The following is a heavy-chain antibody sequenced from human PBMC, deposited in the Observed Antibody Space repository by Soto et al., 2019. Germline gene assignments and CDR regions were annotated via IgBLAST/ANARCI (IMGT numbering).Heavy chain of an antibody. CDR1: GFTFSSYW. D-gene: IGHD4-17*01. CDR3: ARVAGDYLTYFDY. V-gene: IGHV3-7*01. J-gene: IGHJ4*02. Sequence: LRLSCAASGFTFSSYWMSWVRQAPGKGLEWLANIKQDGSEKYYVDSVKGRFTISRDNAKNSLYLQMNSLRAEDTAVYYCARVAGDYLTYFDYCGQGTLVTVSS. CDR2: IKQDGSEK.